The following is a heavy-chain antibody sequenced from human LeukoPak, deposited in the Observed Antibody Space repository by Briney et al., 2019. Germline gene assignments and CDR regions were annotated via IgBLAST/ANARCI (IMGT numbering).Heavy chain of an antibody. CDR1: GYTFTSYG. CDR2: ISAYNGNT. V-gene: IGHV1-18*01. Sequence: ASVKVSCKASGYTFTSYGISWVRQAPGQGREWMGWISAYNGNTNYAQKLQGRVTMTTDTSTSTAYMELRSLRSDDTAVYYCARMLYDFWSGYYALGYWGQGTLVTVSS. D-gene: IGHD3-3*01. CDR3: ARMLYDFWSGYYALGY. J-gene: IGHJ4*02.